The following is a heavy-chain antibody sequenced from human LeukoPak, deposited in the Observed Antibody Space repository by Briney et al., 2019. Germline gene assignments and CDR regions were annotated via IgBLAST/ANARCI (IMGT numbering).Heavy chain of an antibody. CDR2: IYHSGST. CDR3: ARVYCSSTSCYFQYYFDY. CDR1: GYSISSGYY. V-gene: IGHV4-38-2*02. Sequence: SETLSLTCTVSGYSISSGYYWGWIRPPPGKGLEWIGSIYHSGSTYYNPSLKSRVTISVDTSKNQFSLKLSSVTAADTAVYYCARVYCSSTSCYFQYYFDYWGQGTLVTVSS. D-gene: IGHD2-2*01. J-gene: IGHJ4*02.